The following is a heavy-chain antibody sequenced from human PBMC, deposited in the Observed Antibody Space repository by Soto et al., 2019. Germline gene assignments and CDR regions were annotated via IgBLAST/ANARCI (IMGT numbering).Heavy chain of an antibody. V-gene: IGHV3-11*01. CDR2: ISSSGSTI. Sequence: PGGSLRLSCAASGFTFSDYYMSWIRQAPGKGLEWVSYISSSGSTIYYADSVKGRFTISRDNAKNSLYLQMNSLRAEDTAVYYCARDETTTGTTSYYYYYMDVWGKGTTVTVSS. CDR1: GFTFSDYY. D-gene: IGHD1-1*01. CDR3: ARDETTTGTTSYYYYYMDV. J-gene: IGHJ6*03.